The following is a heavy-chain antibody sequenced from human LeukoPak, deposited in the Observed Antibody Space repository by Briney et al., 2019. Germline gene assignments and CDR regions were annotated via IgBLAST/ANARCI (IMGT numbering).Heavy chain of an antibody. J-gene: IGHJ4*02. CDR1: GFTFTTYG. D-gene: IGHD6-19*01. Sequence: PGGSLRLSCAASGFTFTTYGMCWVRQAPGQGLESVANIKQDGSEEPYVDSVNGRFTISRDKAQDSLYLQMNRLRAEDTAVYYCAKDGPGGWYFDSWGQRPPVTVSS. V-gene: IGHV3-7*03. CDR2: IKQDGSEE. CDR3: AKDGPGGWYFDS.